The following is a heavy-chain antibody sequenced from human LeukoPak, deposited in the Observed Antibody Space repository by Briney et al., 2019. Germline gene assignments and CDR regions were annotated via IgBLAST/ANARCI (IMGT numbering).Heavy chain of an antibody. V-gene: IGHV3-23*01. CDR1: GFTFSSYA. J-gene: IGHJ3*02. D-gene: IGHD3-3*01. Sequence: PGGSLRLSCAASGFTFSSYAMSWVRQAPGKGLEWVSAISGSGGSTYYADSVKGRFTISRDNSKNTLYLQMNSLRAEDTAVYYCAKGSRFLEWLLSIDAFDIWGQGTMVTVSS. CDR3: AKGSRFLEWLLSIDAFDI. CDR2: ISGSGGST.